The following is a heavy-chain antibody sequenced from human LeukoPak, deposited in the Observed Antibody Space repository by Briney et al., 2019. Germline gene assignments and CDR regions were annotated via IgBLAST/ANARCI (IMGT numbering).Heavy chain of an antibody. D-gene: IGHD6-19*01. J-gene: IGHJ5*02. Sequence: PGGSLRLSCAASGFTFYDYAMHWVRQAPGKGLEWVSGISWNSGSIGYADSVRGRFTISRDNAKNSLYLQMNSLRAEDTALYYCAKDVGIAVAGGWFDPWGQGTLVTVSS. CDR2: ISWNSGSI. V-gene: IGHV3-9*01. CDR3: AKDVGIAVAGGWFDP. CDR1: GFTFYDYA.